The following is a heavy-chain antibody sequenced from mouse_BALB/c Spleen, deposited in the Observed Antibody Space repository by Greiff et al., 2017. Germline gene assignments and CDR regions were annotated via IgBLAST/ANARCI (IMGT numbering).Heavy chain of an antibody. J-gene: IGHJ4*01. CDR2: ISSGGST. CDR3: ARGGNGGYYLYYAMDY. Sequence: EVQLVESGGGLVKPGGSLKLSCAASGFTFSSYAMSWVRQTPEKRLEWVASISSGGSTYYPDSVKGRFTISRDNARNILYLQMSSLRSEDTAMYYCARGGNGGYYLYYAMDYWGQGTSVTVSS. CDR1: GFTFSSYA. V-gene: IGHV5-6-5*01. D-gene: IGHD2-3*01.